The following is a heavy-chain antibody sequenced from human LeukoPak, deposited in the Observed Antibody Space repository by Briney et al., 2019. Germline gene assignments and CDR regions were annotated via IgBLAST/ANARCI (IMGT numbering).Heavy chain of an antibody. CDR3: AKGINGGNYLDY. D-gene: IGHD4-23*01. J-gene: IGHJ4*02. V-gene: IGHV3-30*02. CDR1: GFIFSTHA. Sequence: PGGSLRLSCAASGFIFSTHAIHWVRQAPGKGLEWVACIRSDGSSKYYADSVRGRFIISRDNSKNTVYVQMNSLRREDTAVYYCAKGINGGNYLDYWGQGTLVIVSS. CDR2: IRSDGSSK.